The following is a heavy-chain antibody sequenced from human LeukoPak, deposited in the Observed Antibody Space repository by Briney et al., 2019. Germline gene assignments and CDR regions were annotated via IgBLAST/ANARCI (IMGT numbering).Heavy chain of an antibody. CDR3: AREITGTTPAFDI. Sequence: ASVKVSCKASGYTFTGYYMHWVRQAPGQGLEWMGWINPNSSGTNYAQKFQGWVTMTRDTSISTAYMELSRLRSDDTAVYYCAREITGTTPAFDIWGQGTMVTVSS. CDR2: INPNSSGT. V-gene: IGHV1-2*04. D-gene: IGHD1-20*01. CDR1: GYTFTGYY. J-gene: IGHJ3*02.